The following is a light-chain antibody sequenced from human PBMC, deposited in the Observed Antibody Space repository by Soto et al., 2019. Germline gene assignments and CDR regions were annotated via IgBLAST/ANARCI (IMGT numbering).Light chain of an antibody. Sequence: EIVLTQSPGTLSLSPGERATLSCRASQSVSSSYLAWYQQKPGQAPRLLMYGASSRATGIPERFSGSGSGTNYTLTISRLEPEDFSVSYYQQYGSSPPGTFGQGTKVEIK. CDR2: GAS. CDR1: QSVSSSY. V-gene: IGKV3-20*01. J-gene: IGKJ1*01. CDR3: QQYGSSPPGT.